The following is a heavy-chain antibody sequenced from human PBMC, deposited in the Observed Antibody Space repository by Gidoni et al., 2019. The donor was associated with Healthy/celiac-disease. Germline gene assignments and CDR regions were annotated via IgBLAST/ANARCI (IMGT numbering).Heavy chain of an antibody. Sequence: EVQLLESGGGLVQPGGSLRLSCAASGFTFSSYAMSWVRQAPGKGLEWVSAISGSGGSTSYADSVKGRFTISRDNSKNTLYLQMNSLRAEDTAVYYCAKGGLRYFDWLPQHWGQGTLVTVSS. D-gene: IGHD3-9*01. CDR1: GFTFSSYA. CDR3: AKGGLRYFDWLPQH. CDR2: ISGSGGST. V-gene: IGHV3-23*01. J-gene: IGHJ4*02.